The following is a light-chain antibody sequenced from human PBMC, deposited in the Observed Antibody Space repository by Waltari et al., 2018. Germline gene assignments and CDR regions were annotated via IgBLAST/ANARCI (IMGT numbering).Light chain of an antibody. V-gene: IGLV2-11*01. CDR2: DVN. CDR1: SSDIGDYAF. Sequence: ALTQPPSVSGSPGQSVTISCTGASSDIGDYAFVSWFQQHPDKAPKLMIYDVNKRPSGVSDRFSGSKSGYTASLTISGLQPEDEADYYCSSYSATNTFGLFGGGTRLTVL. J-gene: IGLJ2*01. CDR3: SSYSATNTFGL.